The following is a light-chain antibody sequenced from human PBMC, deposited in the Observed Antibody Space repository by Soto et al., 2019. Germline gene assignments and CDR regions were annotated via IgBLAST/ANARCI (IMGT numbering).Light chain of an antibody. Sequence: QSALTQPGSVSGSPGQSITISCTGTSSDGGGYRYVSWFQQHPGKAPKLIIYEVSNRPSGVSSRFSGSKSDNTASLTISGLQADDEADYYCCSYTSTDIPYVFGTGTKLTVL. V-gene: IGLV2-14*01. J-gene: IGLJ1*01. CDR3: CSYTSTDIPYV. CDR1: SSDGGGYRY. CDR2: EVS.